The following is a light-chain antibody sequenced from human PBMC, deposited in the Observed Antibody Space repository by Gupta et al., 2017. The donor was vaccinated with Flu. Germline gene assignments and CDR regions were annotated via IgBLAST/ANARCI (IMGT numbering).Light chain of an antibody. Sequence: QSALTQPASVSGSPGQSITISCTGTSSDVGRSDSVSWYQQYPGKAPKLLIYDVSSRPSGVSSRFSGSKSGNTAPLTISGLQAEDETDYFCSSYTSTSTFYVFGTGTKVTVL. V-gene: IGLV2-14*01. J-gene: IGLJ1*01. CDR2: DVS. CDR3: SSYTSTSTFYV. CDR1: SSDVGRSDS.